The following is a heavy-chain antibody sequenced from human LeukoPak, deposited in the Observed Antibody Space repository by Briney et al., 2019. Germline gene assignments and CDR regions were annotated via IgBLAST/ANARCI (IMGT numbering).Heavy chain of an antibody. J-gene: IGHJ4*02. CDR1: GYTFTRYD. CDR2: MNPNSGNT. CDR3: ARGDRGYSYGYGPL. D-gene: IGHD5-18*01. Sequence: ASVKVSCKASGYTFTRYDINWVRQATGQGLEWMGWMNPNSGNTGYAQKFQGRITITRNTSISTAYMELSSLRSDDTAVYYCARGDRGYSYGYGPLWGQGTLVTVSS. V-gene: IGHV1-8*03.